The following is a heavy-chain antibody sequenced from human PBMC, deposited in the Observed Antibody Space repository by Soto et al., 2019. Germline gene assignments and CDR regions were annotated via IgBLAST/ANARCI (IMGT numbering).Heavy chain of an antibody. V-gene: IGHV3-7*01. CDR3: VRVYYDYICGSYPFPS. Sequence: EVQLVESGGGLVQPGGSLRLSCAASGFTFSSYWMTWVRQAPGKGLEWGANIKQDESEKYYLDSVKGRLTISRDNDKNSLSLQMNRLTAEDTAVYYCVRVYYDYICGSYPFPSWGPGTLVTVS. D-gene: IGHD3-16*02. CDR2: IKQDESEK. CDR1: GFTFSSYW. J-gene: IGHJ5*02.